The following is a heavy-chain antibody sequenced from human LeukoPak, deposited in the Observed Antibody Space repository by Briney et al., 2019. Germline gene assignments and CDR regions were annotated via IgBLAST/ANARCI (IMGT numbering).Heavy chain of an antibody. J-gene: IGHJ5*02. CDR2: IRYDGSNK. CDR3: AREWQQLVNWFDP. CDR1: GFTFSSYG. Sequence: GGSLRLSCATSGFTFSSYGMHWVRQAPGKGLEWVAFIRYDGSNKYYADSVKGRFTISRDNSKNTLYLQMNSLRAEDTAVYYCAREWQQLVNWFDPWGQGTLVTVSS. D-gene: IGHD6-13*01. V-gene: IGHV3-30*02.